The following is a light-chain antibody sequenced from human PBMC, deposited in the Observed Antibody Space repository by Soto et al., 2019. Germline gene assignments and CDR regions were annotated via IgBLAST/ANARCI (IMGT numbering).Light chain of an antibody. J-gene: IGKJ5*01. V-gene: IGKV3-11*01. CDR2: GAS. CDR1: QSVSSH. Sequence: EIVLTQSPVPLSVSPGERATLSGRASQSVSSHLAWYQQKPGQAPRLLIYGASNRATGIPARFSGSGSGTDFTLTISSLEPEDFAVYYCQQRSNWPPITFGQGTRLEIK. CDR3: QQRSNWPPIT.